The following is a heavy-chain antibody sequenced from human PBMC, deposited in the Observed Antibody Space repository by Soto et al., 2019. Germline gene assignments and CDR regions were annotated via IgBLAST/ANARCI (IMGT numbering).Heavy chain of an antibody. J-gene: IGHJ4*02. CDR3: VRSIAAADSY. D-gene: IGHD6-13*01. CDR2: MNPNGGKT. V-gene: IGHV1-8*01. Sequence: ASVKVSCKASGYTFTSYDINWVRQATGQGLEWMGGMNPNGGKTVYAQKFQGRVTMTGDTSTNTAYMELSSLRSEDTAVYYCVRSIAAADSYWGQGTLVTVSS. CDR1: GYTFTSYD.